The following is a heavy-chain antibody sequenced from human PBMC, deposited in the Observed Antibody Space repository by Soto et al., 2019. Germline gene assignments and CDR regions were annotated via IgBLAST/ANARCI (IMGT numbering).Heavy chain of an antibody. J-gene: IGHJ6*02. Sequence: SEPLSLTSTLSGASVISCTYYSGWIRQPPGKGLEWTGSIDYSVTTHYNPSLKSRVTISVDTSKNQLSLKLTSVTAADTAVYHCARLDSGFGATMDVWGQGTTVT. CDR2: IDYSVTT. CDR3: ARLDSGFGATMDV. CDR1: GASVISCTYY. D-gene: IGHD3-10*01. V-gene: IGHV4-39*01.